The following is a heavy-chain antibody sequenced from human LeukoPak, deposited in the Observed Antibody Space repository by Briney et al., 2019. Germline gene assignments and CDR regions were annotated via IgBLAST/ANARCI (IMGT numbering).Heavy chain of an antibody. CDR1: GYSINSGYY. V-gene: IGHV4-34*01. Sequence: SETLSLTCTVSGYSINSGYYWSWIRQPPGKGLEWIGEINHSGSTNYNPSLKSRVTISVDTSKNQFSLKLSSVTAADTAVYYCARHGQRRYYYGSGSPLGFDYWGQGTLVTVSS. D-gene: IGHD3-10*01. CDR3: ARHGQRRYYYGSGSPLGFDY. J-gene: IGHJ4*02. CDR2: INHSGST.